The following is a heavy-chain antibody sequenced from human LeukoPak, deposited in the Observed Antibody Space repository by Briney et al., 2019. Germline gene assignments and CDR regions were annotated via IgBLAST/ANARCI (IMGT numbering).Heavy chain of an antibody. CDR3: ARESSLLRSTDY. CDR2: IYTSGST. D-gene: IGHD3-3*01. CDR1: GGSISSGSHY. V-gene: IGHV4-61*02. Sequence: SETLSLTCTVSGGSISSGSHYWSWIRQPAGKGLEWIGRIYTSGSTNYNPSLKSRAIISVDTSRNQFSLKLSSVTAADTAVYYCARESSLLRSTDYWGQGTLVTVSS. J-gene: IGHJ4*02.